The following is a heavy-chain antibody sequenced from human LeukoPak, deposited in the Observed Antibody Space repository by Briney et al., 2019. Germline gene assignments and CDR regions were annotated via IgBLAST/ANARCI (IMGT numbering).Heavy chain of an antibody. CDR2: ISGSGGDT. Sequence: GGSLRLSCAASGFTFSNFLMTWVRQAPGKGPEWVSAISGSGGDTYYTDSVKGRFTISRDNSKNTLYLQMNSLRAEDTAVYYCAKKGATTGDFDYWGQGTLVTVSS. D-gene: IGHD1-26*01. CDR1: GFTFSNFL. J-gene: IGHJ4*02. V-gene: IGHV3-23*01. CDR3: AKKGATTGDFDY.